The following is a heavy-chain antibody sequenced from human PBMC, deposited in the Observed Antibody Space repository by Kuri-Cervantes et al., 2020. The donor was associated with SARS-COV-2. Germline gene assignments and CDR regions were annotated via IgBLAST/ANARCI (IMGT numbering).Heavy chain of an antibody. Sequence: GGSLRLSCAASGFTFSDYYMTWIRQAPGKGLEWVSNIGPSGTTKYYADSEKGRFTISRDNAKNSLYLQMSSLRAEDTAVYYCARDLRLGKSLDYWGQGTLVTVSS. CDR3: ARDLRLGKSLDY. V-gene: IGHV3-11*04. J-gene: IGHJ4*02. CDR2: IGPSGTTK. D-gene: IGHD7-27*01. CDR1: GFTFSDYY.